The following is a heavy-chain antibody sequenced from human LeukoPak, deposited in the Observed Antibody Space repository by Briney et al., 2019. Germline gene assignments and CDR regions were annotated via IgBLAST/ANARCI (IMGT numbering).Heavy chain of an antibody. J-gene: IGHJ6*03. CDR2: IYHSGST. Sequence: PSETLSLTCAVSGGSISSSNWWSWVRQPPGKGLEWIGEIYHSGSTNYNPSLKSRVTISVDKSKNQFSLKLSSVTAADTAVYYCARAKSWQWLVHNYMDVWGKGTTVTISS. CDR3: ARAKSWQWLVHNYMDV. CDR1: GGSISSSNW. D-gene: IGHD6-19*01. V-gene: IGHV4-4*02.